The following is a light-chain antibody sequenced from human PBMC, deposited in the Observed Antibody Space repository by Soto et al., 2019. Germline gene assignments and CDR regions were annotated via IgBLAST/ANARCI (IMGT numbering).Light chain of an antibody. J-gene: IGLJ1*01. CDR3: SSYTSSSTLV. CDR1: SSDVGGYNY. V-gene: IGLV2-14*01. Sequence: QSALTQPASVSGSPGQSITISCTGTSSDVGGYNYVSWYHQHPGKAPKLLIYEVTNRPSGVSNRFSASKSGNMASLTISGLQAEDEADYYCSSYTSSSTLVFGTGTKLTVL. CDR2: EVT.